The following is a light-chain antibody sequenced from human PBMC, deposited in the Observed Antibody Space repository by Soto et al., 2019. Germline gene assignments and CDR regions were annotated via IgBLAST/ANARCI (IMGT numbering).Light chain of an antibody. Sequence: DVQMTQSPSSLSASVGDRVTITCRASQDINSYLAWYQQKPGNAPKSLIYAASSLQTGVPSRFRGRRSGADFTLTISNLQPEDSATYFRQQYNIYPLTFGGGTKVEIK. CDR3: QQYNIYPLT. CDR1: QDINSY. J-gene: IGKJ4*01. CDR2: AAS. V-gene: IGKV1D-16*01.